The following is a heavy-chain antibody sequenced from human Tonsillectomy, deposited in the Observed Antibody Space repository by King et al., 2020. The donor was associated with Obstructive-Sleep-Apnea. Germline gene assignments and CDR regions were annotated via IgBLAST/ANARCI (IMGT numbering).Heavy chain of an antibody. CDR3: ARGRGYGYNY. CDR1: GGSISSHH. Sequence: QLQESGPGLVKPSETLSLTCTVSGGSISSHHWSWVRQPPGKGLEWIGYIYYSGSNNYNPPLKSRVTMSVDTSKNQFSLKLSSVTAADTAVYYCARGRGYGYNYWGQGTLVIVSS. V-gene: IGHV4-59*11. J-gene: IGHJ4*02. D-gene: IGHD5-12*01. CDR2: IYYSGSN.